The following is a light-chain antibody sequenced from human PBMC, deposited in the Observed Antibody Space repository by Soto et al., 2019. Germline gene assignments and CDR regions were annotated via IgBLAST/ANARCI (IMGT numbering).Light chain of an antibody. V-gene: IGKV3-20*01. CDR2: DIS. CDR3: QQYGSSEII. Sequence: VLTQSPGTLSLSRGDRANLFCSGRQSLTHPYIAWYQQKPGQAPRLIIYDISSRATGIPDRFSGSLSGTDCTLTITRLEPEDVAVFYCQQYGSSEIILGQGTRLEIK. CDR1: QSLTHPY. J-gene: IGKJ5*01.